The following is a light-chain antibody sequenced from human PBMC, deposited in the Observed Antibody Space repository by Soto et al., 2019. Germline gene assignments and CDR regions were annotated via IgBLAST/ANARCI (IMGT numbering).Light chain of an antibody. CDR3: QQYGSSGT. J-gene: IGKJ1*01. V-gene: IGKV3-20*01. Sequence: EIVLTQSPGTLSLSPGGRSTLSCMSSQSVSNNYLAWYQQKPGQAPRLLIYGASNRATGIPDRFSGSGSGTDFTLTISRLEPEDFAVYYCQQYGSSGTFGQGTKVDIK. CDR1: QSVSNNY. CDR2: GAS.